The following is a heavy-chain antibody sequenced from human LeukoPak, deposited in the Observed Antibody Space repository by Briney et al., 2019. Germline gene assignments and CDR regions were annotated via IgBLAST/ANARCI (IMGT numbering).Heavy chain of an antibody. CDR1: GYSISSGYY. CDR3: ARLLRITMIVVVTI. J-gene: IGHJ4*02. Sequence: PSETLSLTCAVSGYSISSGYYWGWIRQPPGKGLEWIGSIYHSGSTYCNPSLKSRVTISVDTSKNQFSLKLSSVTAADTAVYYCARLLRITMIVVVTIWGQGTLVTVSS. V-gene: IGHV4-38-2*01. D-gene: IGHD3-22*01. CDR2: IYHSGST.